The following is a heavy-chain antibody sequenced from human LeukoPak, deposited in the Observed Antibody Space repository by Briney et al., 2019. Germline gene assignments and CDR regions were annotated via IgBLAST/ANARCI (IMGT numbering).Heavy chain of an antibody. Sequence: GGSLXLSCAASGFTFNSYSINWVRQAPGKGLEWVSYISSSSNTIYYADSVKGRFTISRDNAKNSLYLQMNSLRAEDTAVYYCARARGYSYGLDYWGQGTLVTVSS. CDR2: ISSSSNTI. CDR3: ARARGYSYGLDY. CDR1: GFTFNSYS. J-gene: IGHJ4*02. V-gene: IGHV3-48*01. D-gene: IGHD5-18*01.